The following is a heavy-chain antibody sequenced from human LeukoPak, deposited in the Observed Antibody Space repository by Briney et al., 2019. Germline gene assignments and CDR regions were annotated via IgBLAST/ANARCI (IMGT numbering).Heavy chain of an antibody. D-gene: IGHD3-9*01. V-gene: IGHV4-34*01. CDR2: IYYSGST. CDR1: GGSFSGYY. J-gene: IGHJ4*02. Sequence: ASETLSLTCAVYGGSFSGYYWSWVRQPPGKGLEWLGSIYYSGSTYYNPSLKSRVTISVDTSKNQFSLKLRAVTAADTAVYFCARHRSLDWPPEGFDYWGQGTLVTVSS. CDR3: ARHRSLDWPPEGFDY.